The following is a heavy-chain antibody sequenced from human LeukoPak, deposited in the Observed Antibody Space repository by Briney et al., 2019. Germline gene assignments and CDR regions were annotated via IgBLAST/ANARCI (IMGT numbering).Heavy chain of an antibody. CDR3: AKGIYTSTSYYDS. D-gene: IGHD2-2*01. CDR1: GFTFSSYV. J-gene: IGHJ4*02. Sequence: GGSLRLSCAASGFTFSSYVMTWVRQAPGKGLAWVSTIIGGGDYTYYVDSVKGRFTISGDNSKNTLYLQVNSLRAEDTAVYYCAKGIYTSTSYYDSWGQGTLVTVSS. V-gene: IGHV3-23*01. CDR2: IIGGGDYT.